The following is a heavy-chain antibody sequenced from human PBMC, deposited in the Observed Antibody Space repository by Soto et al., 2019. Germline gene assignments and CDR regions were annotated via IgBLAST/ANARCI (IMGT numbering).Heavy chain of an antibody. CDR2: AYHNGLT. V-gene: IGHV4-4*02. Sequence: SETLSLTCAVSVDSVTSNVWWSCVRQPPGKGLEWIGEAYHNGLTDYNPSLKSRVTMSVDTSKNEFSLKLSSLTAADTAIYYCARDAAVPGESDRFDYWGQGTLVTVSS. CDR3: ARDAAVPGESDRFDY. D-gene: IGHD6-19*01. CDR1: VDSVTSNVW. J-gene: IGHJ4*02.